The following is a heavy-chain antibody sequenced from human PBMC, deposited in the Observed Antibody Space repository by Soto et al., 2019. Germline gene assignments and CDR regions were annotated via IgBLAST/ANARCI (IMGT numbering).Heavy chain of an antibody. CDR1: GFTFSSYA. Sequence: GSLSVSWAASGFTFSSYAMSCVLQAPGKGLEWVSAISGSGGSTYYADSVKDRFTISRDNSKNTLYLQMNSLRAEDTAVYYCAKSPQYSSGWPFDYWGQGTLVTVSS. V-gene: IGHV3-23*01. D-gene: IGHD6-19*01. CDR2: ISGSGGST. J-gene: IGHJ4*02. CDR3: AKSPQYSSGWPFDY.